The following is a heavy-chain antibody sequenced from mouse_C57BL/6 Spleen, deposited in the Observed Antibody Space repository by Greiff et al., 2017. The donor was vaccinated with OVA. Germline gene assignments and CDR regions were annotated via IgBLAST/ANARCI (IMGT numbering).Heavy chain of an antibody. V-gene: IGHV1-72*01. CDR2: IDPNSGGT. CDR3: ARRDYYSNSCAY. Sequence: VQLQQPGAELVKPGASVKLSCKASGYTFTSYWMHWVKQRPGRGLEWIVRIDPNSGGTKYNEKFKSKATLTVDKPSSTAYMQLSSLTSEDSAVYYCARRDYYSNSCAYWGQGTLVTVSA. CDR1: GYTFTSYW. J-gene: IGHJ3*01. D-gene: IGHD2-5*01.